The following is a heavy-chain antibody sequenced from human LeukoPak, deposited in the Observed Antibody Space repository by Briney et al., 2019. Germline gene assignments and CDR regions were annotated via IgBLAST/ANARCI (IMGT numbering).Heavy chain of an antibody. CDR2: INPNSGGT. V-gene: IGHV1-2*02. D-gene: IGHD2-15*01. CDR1: GYTFTGYY. J-gene: IGHJ4*02. CDR3: ARGGAGEGYCSSSSCYGHDY. Sequence: KPGASVKVSCKASGYTFTGYYMHWVRQAPGQGLEWVGWINPNSGGTNYAQKFQGRGTMTRDTSISAAYMELSRLRSDDTAVYYCARGGAGEGYCSSSSCYGHDYWGQGTLVPVSS.